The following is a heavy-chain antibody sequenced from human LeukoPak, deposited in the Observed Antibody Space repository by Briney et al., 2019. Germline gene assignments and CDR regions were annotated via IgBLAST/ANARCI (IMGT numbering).Heavy chain of an antibody. CDR3: ARAERLWSPNDY. V-gene: IGHV4-34*01. D-gene: IGHD5-18*01. CDR1: GVSFSGYY. J-gene: IGHJ4*02. Sequence: SETLSLTCAVYGVSFSGYYWSWIRQPPGKGLEWIGEINHSGSTNYNPSLKSRVTISVDTSKNQFSLKLSSVTAADTAVYYCARAERLWSPNDYWGQGTLVTVSS. CDR2: INHSGST.